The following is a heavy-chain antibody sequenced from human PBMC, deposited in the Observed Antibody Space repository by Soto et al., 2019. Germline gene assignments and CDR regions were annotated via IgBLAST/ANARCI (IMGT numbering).Heavy chain of an antibody. CDR3: ESAHVMVVAGSTFYY. CDR1: GYSFRRGYN. CDR2: IFHSGTT. D-gene: IGHD6-19*01. V-gene: IGHV4-38-2*01. Sequence: SETLSLTCAVSGYSFRRGYNWGCIRPPPGKGLEWIASIFHSGTTVYNPSLRSRVTISVDTSSNEFSLNLSSVTAADKAVYYCESAHVMVVAGSTFYYWAHGTRVTVSS. J-gene: IGHJ4*01.